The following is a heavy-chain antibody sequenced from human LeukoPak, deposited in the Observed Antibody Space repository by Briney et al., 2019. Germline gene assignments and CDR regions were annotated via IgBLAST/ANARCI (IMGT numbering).Heavy chain of an antibody. CDR2: ISWNSGSI. CDR1: GFTFSSYG. Sequence: SGGSLRLTCAASGFTFSSYGMHWVRQAPGKGLEWVSGISWNSGSIIYADSVKGRFTISRDNVKNFLYLQMNSLRVEDTALYYCSKDSTRSCGGGSCHGVFDIWGKGTMVSVSS. D-gene: IGHD2-15*01. CDR3: SKDSTRSCGGGSCHGVFDI. J-gene: IGHJ3*02. V-gene: IGHV3-9*01.